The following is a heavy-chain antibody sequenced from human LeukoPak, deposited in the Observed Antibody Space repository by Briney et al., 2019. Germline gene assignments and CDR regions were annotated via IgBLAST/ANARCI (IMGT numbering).Heavy chain of an antibody. Sequence: PSETLSLTCTVSGGSISSSSYYWGWIRQPPGKGLEWIGSIYYSGSTYYNPSLKSRVTISVDTSKNQFSLKQSSVTAADTAVYYCVTSTPQTGFGYWGQGTLVTVSS. V-gene: IGHV4-39*01. CDR3: VTSTPQTGFGY. D-gene: IGHD5-24*01. J-gene: IGHJ4*02. CDR1: GGSISSSSYY. CDR2: IYYSGST.